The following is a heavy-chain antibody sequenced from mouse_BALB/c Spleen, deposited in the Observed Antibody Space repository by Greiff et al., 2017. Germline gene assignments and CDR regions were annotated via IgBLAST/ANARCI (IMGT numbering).Heavy chain of an antibody. CDR3: AREEDYYGSGAWFAY. CDR2: IWAGGST. V-gene: IGHV2-9*02. CDR1: GFSLTSYG. D-gene: IGHD1-1*01. J-gene: IGHJ3*01. Sequence: VQLQQSGPGLVAPSQSLSITCTVSGFSLTSYGVHWVRQPPGKGLEWLGVIWAGGSTNYNSALMSRLSISKDNSKSQVFLKMNSLQTDDTAMYYCAREEDYYGSGAWFAYWGQGTLVTVSA.